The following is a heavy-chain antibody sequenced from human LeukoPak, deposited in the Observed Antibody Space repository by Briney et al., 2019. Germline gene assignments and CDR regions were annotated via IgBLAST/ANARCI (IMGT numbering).Heavy chain of an antibody. CDR1: GGSIGTTSYY. CDR3: ARQRADYFYYYVDV. V-gene: IGHV4-39*01. CDR2: IYYSETT. J-gene: IGHJ6*03. Sequence: KPSETLSLTCTVSGGSIGTTSYYWGWLRQPPGKGLEWIGSIYYSETTYDNPSLESRVTISIETSKNQFSPKLSSVTAADTAMYYCARQRADYFYYYVDVWGKGTTVTVS. D-gene: IGHD3-9*01.